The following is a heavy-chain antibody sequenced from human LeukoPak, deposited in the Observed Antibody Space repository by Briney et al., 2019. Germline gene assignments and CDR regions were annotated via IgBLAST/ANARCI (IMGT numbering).Heavy chain of an antibody. D-gene: IGHD2-2*01. J-gene: IGHJ3*02. CDR2: IHYSGST. Sequence: SETLSHTCTVSGGSISSNSYYWGWIRQPPGKGLEWIGSIHYSGSTYYNPSLKSRVTISVDTSKNQFSLKLRSVTAADTAVYYCARRRSTSGVGIWGQGTMVTVSS. V-gene: IGHV4-39*01. CDR1: GGSISSNSYY. CDR3: ARRRSTSGVGI.